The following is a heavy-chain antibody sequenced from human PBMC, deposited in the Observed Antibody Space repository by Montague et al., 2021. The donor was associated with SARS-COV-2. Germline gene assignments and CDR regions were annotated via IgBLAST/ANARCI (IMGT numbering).Heavy chain of an antibody. D-gene: IGHD2-15*01. CDR3: ARVGGMEYCIGGNCYLDY. Sequence: SLRLSCAASGFTFSSYSMNWVRQAPGKGLEWVSSISSSSSYIYYADSVKGRFTISRDNAKNSLYLQMDSLRAEDTAVYYCARVGGMEYCIGGNCYLDYWGQGTLVPVSS. CDR2: ISSSSSYI. CDR1: GFTFSSYS. V-gene: IGHV3-21*01. J-gene: IGHJ4*02.